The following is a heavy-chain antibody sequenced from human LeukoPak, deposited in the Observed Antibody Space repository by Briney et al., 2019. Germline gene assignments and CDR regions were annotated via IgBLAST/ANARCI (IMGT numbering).Heavy chain of an antibody. CDR1: GFTVSSNY. CDR2: IYSGGST. CDR3: ARGPNRSKKYYYDSSGYYDY. V-gene: IGHV3-66*01. J-gene: IGHJ4*02. D-gene: IGHD3-22*01. Sequence: GGSLRFSCAASGFTVSSNYMSWVRQAPGKGLEWVSVIYSGGSTYYADSVKGRFTISRDNSKNTLYLQMNSLRAEDTAVYYCARGPNRSKKYYYDSSGYYDYWGQGTLVTVSS.